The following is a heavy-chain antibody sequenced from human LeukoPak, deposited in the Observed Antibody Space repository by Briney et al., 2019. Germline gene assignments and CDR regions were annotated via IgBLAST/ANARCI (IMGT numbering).Heavy chain of an antibody. V-gene: IGHV3-30*04. CDR3: ARGMLWFGDFGLDY. J-gene: IGHJ4*02. CDR1: GFAFNSYA. D-gene: IGHD3-10*01. CDR2: ISYDGSDK. Sequence: GGSLRLSRTASGFAFNSYAMHWVRQAPGKGLGWVAVISYDGSDKYYTSSGKGRFTISRDNSKNTLYLQMNSLRDEDTAVYYCARGMLWFGDFGLDYWGQGTLVTVS.